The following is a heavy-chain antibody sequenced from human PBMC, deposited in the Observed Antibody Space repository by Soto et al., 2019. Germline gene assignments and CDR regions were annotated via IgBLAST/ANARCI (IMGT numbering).Heavy chain of an antibody. V-gene: IGHV4-59*01. CDR2: IYYSGST. CDR3: ARVVSEYCTNGVCYTKNWFDP. CDR1: GGSISSYY. J-gene: IGHJ5*02. D-gene: IGHD2-8*01. Sequence: PSETLSLTCTVSGGSISSYYWSWIRQPPGKGLEWIGYIYYSGSTNYNPSLKSRVTISVDTSKNQFSLKLSSVTAADTAVYYCARVVSEYCTNGVCYTKNWFDPWGQGTLVTVSS.